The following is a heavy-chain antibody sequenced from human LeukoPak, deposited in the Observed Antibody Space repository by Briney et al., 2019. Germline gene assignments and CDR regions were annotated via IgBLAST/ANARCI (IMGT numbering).Heavy chain of an antibody. CDR2: IKNGNT. CDR3: ARGSLKWESGSVGY. D-gene: IGHD1-26*01. V-gene: IGHV1-18*01. CDR1: GYTFTTYG. Sequence: ASVKVSCKASGYTFTTYGITWVRQAPGQGLEWMGWIKNGNTKYAQRLQDRVTMTTDTSTSTVYMELRSLTSDDTAVYYCARGSLKWESGSVGYWGQGTLVTVSS. J-gene: IGHJ4*02.